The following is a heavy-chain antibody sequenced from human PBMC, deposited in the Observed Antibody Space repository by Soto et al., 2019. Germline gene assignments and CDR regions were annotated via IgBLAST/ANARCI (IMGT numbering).Heavy chain of an antibody. CDR1: GFTLSSYA. J-gene: IGHJ4*02. D-gene: IGHD1-26*01. Sequence: EVQLLESGGGLVQPGGSLRLSCAASGFTLSSYAMWWVRQAPVKGLEWVSAISGSGGSTYYADSVKGRFTISRDNSKNTLYLQMNSLRAEDTAVYYCARRGSGSYYDYWGQGTLVTVSS. V-gene: IGHV3-23*01. CDR3: ARRGSGSYYDY. CDR2: ISGSGGST.